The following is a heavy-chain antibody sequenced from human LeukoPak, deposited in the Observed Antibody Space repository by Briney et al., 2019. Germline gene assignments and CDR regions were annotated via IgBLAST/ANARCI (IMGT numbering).Heavy chain of an antibody. CDR1: GFTFSSYA. V-gene: IGHV3-30*04. CDR2: ISYDGSNK. CDR3: ASLVRGDYAGYYFDY. D-gene: IGHD4-17*01. J-gene: IGHJ4*02. Sequence: GGSLRLSCAASGFTFSSYAMHWVRQAPGKGLEWVAVISYDGSNKYYADSVKGRFTISRDNAKNSLYLQMNSLRAEDTAVYYCASLVRGDYAGYYFDYWGQGTLVTVSS.